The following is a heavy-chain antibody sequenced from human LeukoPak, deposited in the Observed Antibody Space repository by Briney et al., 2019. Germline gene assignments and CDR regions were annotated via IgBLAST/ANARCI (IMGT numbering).Heavy chain of an antibody. Sequence: ASVKVSCKASGYTFTGYYMHWVRQAPGQGLEWMGWINPNSGGTNYAQKFQGRVTMTRDMSNSTVYMELSSLRSEDTAVYFCAREGYCSGGTCYSFDYWGQGTLVTVSS. D-gene: IGHD2-15*01. CDR3: AREGYCSGGTCYSFDY. CDR1: GYTFTGYY. J-gene: IGHJ4*02. V-gene: IGHV1-2*02. CDR2: INPNSGGT.